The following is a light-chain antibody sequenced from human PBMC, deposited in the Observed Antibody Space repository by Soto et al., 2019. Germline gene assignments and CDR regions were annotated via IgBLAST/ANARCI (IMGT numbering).Light chain of an antibody. J-gene: IGKJ4*01. CDR2: DAS. CDR1: QSVSSY. Sequence: EIVLTQSPATLSLSPGDRATLSCRASQSVSSYLAWYQQKPGQAPRLLIYDASNRATGIPARFSGSGSGTDFTLTITSLEPEDFAGYYCQQRSNWPSTVRGGTTVEIK. CDR3: QQRSNWPST. V-gene: IGKV3-11*01.